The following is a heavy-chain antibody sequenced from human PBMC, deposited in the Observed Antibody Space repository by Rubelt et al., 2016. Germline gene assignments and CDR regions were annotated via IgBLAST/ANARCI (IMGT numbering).Heavy chain of an antibody. CDR3: VRHEAGYYYYYMDV. D-gene: IGHD6-19*01. CDR1: GGSISSSGYY. CDR2: IYYSGIT. Sequence: GKPSETLSLTCTVSGGSISSSGYYWGWIRQPPGKGLEWIGSIYYSGITYYNPSLKSRLTISVDTSKNQVSLKLSSVTAADTAVYYCVRHEAGYYYYYMDVWGKGTTVTVSS. V-gene: IGHV4-39*01. J-gene: IGHJ6*03.